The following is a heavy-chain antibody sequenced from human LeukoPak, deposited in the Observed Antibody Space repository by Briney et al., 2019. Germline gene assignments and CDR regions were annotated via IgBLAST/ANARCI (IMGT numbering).Heavy chain of an antibody. Sequence: GGSLRLSCAASGFTFSTYAMTWVRRAPGKGLEWVSLISDSGGNTYYADSVKGRFTISRDNSKNTLSLQMNSLRAEDTAVYYCAKDVRVGGGGMDVWGQGTPVTVSS. J-gene: IGHJ6*02. CDR1: GFTFSTYA. V-gene: IGHV3-23*01. D-gene: IGHD1-26*01. CDR2: ISDSGGNT. CDR3: AKDVRVGGGGMDV.